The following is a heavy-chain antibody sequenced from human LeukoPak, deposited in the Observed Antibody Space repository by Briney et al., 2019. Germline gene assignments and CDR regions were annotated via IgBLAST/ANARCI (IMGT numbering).Heavy chain of an antibody. CDR1: GFTFSSYK. CDR2: IHSGGSDI. CDR3: ARGHYDILTGNYKWTPDY. D-gene: IGHD3-9*01. Sequence: GGSLRLSCAASGFTFSSYKMNWVRQAPGRGLEWVSSIHSGGSDIYYADSVKGRFTVSRDNAKNSLFLQMNSLRAEDAALYYCARGHYDILTGNYKWTPDYWGQGTLVTVSS. V-gene: IGHV3-21*06. J-gene: IGHJ4*02.